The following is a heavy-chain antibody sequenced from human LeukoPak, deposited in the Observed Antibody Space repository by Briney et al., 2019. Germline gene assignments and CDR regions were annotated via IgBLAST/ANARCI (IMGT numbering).Heavy chain of an antibody. J-gene: IGHJ4*02. CDR1: GGSISSYY. V-gene: IGHV4-59*01. D-gene: IGHD5-12*01. CDR2: LYYSGSA. Sequence: AETLSLTCTVSGGSISSYYWSWMWQPPGKGLEWVGYLYYSGSANYNPSPTSRVTISVDKSKSQFSLKLSSVTAADTAVYYCARAGSGYSFDYWGQGILVTVSS. CDR3: ARAGSGYSFDY.